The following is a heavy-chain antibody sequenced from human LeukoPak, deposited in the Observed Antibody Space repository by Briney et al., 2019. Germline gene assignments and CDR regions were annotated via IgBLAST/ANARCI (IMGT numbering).Heavy chain of an antibody. D-gene: IGHD6-19*01. V-gene: IGHV3-7*03. Sequence: PGGSLRLSCAASGFTFTTYWMSWVRQLPGKGLEWVANINQDGTEKYYVDSVKGRFTISRDNSKNTLYLQMNSLRAEDTALYFCANGRSSSGALQHDYWGQGTLVTVSS. CDR3: ANGRSSSGALQHDY. J-gene: IGHJ4*02. CDR2: INQDGTEK. CDR1: GFTFTTYW.